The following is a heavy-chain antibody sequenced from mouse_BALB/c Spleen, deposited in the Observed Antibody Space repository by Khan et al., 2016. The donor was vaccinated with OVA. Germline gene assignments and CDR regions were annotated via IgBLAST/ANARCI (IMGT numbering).Heavy chain of an antibody. D-gene: IGHD2-14*01. J-gene: IGHJ3*01. CDR3: TRDGAYYRNDGWFAY. V-gene: IGHV1-4*01. Sequence: QVQLQQSGAELARPGASVKMSCKASGYTFTTYTIHWIKQRPGQGLEWIGFINPNNVYTNYNQKFKDKATLTADKSSTTAYMQLNSLTSDDSAVYCWTRDGAYYRNDGWFAYWGQGTLVTVSA. CDR1: GYTFTTYT. CDR2: INPNNVYT.